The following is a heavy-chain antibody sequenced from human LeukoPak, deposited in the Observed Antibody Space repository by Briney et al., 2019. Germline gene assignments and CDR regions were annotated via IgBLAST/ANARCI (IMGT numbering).Heavy chain of an antibody. J-gene: IGHJ4*02. Sequence: ASVKVSCKVSGYTLTELSMHWVRQATGKGLEWMGGFDPEDGETIYAQKFQGRVTMTEDTSTDTAYMELSSLRSADTAVYYCARDYYGSGSYTQGDYWGQGTLVTVSS. CDR1: GYTLTELS. V-gene: IGHV1-24*01. CDR3: ARDYYGSGSYTQGDY. D-gene: IGHD3-10*01. CDR2: FDPEDGET.